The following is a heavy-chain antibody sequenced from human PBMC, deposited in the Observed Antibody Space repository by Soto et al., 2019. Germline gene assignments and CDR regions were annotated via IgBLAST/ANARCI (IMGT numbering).Heavy chain of an antibody. CDR3: AKFFYPHDYGDFFDY. D-gene: IGHD4-17*01. J-gene: IGHJ4*02. Sequence: GGSLRLSCAASGFTFSSYDMSWVRQAPGKGLEWVSAISGSGGSTYYADSVKGRFTISRDNSKNTLYLQMNSLRAEDTAVYYCAKFFYPHDYGDFFDYCGQGSLVPGSS. CDR2: ISGSGGST. V-gene: IGHV3-23*01. CDR1: GFTFSSYD.